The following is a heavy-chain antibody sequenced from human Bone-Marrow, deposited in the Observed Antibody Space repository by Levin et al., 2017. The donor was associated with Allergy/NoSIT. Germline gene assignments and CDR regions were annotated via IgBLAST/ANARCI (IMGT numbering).Heavy chain of an antibody. Sequence: SVKVSCKASGGTFSSYAISWVRQAPGQGLEWMGGIIPIFGTANYAQKFQGRVTITADESTSTAYMELSSLRSEDTAVYYCARSNWNVLLGDYYYYYGMDGWGQGTTVTVSS. J-gene: IGHJ6*02. CDR1: GGTFSSYA. CDR2: IIPIFGTA. CDR3: ARSNWNVLLGDYYYYYGMDG. D-gene: IGHD1-20*01. V-gene: IGHV1-69*13.